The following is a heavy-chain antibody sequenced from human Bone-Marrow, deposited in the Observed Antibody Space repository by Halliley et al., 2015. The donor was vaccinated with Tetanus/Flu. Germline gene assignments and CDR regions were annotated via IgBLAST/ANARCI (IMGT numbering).Heavy chain of an antibody. D-gene: IGHD4-17*01. Sequence: GSAYHPDSVKGRFTVSRDNSKNTLYLQMNSLRAEDTAVYYCARDRWGYGGNSGGDYYYGMDIWGQGTTVTVSS. CDR3: ARDRWGYGGNSGGDYYYGMDI. J-gene: IGHJ6*02. CDR2: GSA. V-gene: IGHV3-53*01.